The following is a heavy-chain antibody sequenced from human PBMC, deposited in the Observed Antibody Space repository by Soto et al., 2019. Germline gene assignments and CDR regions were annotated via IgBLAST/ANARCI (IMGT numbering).Heavy chain of an antibody. J-gene: IGHJ4*02. V-gene: IGHV3-11*01. CDR2: ISNSDTTA. Sequence: PGGSLRLSCAASGFTYSELYMSGIRQAPGKGLEWISFISNSDTTAYYADSVRGRFTISRDNAKNSLYLQMNSLRVQDKAVYDCARETITSSSWGQGTPVTVSS. CDR3: ARETITSSS. CDR1: GFTYSELY. D-gene: IGHD6-6*01.